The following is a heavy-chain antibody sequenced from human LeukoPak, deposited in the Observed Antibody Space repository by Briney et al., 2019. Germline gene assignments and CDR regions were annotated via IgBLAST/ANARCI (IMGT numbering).Heavy chain of an antibody. CDR3: AKDITDEEYFDY. CDR1: GFTFSNYG. CDR2: ISYDGSNK. J-gene: IGHJ4*02. V-gene: IGHV3-30*18. D-gene: IGHD3-3*01. Sequence: GGSLRLSCAASGFTFSNYGMHWVRQAPGKGLEWVAVISYDGSNKYCADSVKGRFTISRDNSKNTLYLQMNSLRAKDTAVYYCAKDITDEEYFDYWGQGTLVTVSS.